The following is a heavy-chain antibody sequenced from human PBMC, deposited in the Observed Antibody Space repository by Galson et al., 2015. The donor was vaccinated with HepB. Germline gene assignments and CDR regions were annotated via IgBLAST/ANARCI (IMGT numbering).Heavy chain of an antibody. CDR1: GFTFSDYY. Sequence: SLRLSCAASGFTFSDYYMSWIRQAPGKGLEWVSYISSSSSYTNYADSVKGRFTISRDNAKNSLYLQMNSLRAEDTAVYYCARDRGSGWKINAFDIWGQGTMVTVSS. CDR2: ISSSSSYT. D-gene: IGHD6-19*01. CDR3: ARDRGSGWKINAFDI. V-gene: IGHV3-11*06. J-gene: IGHJ3*02.